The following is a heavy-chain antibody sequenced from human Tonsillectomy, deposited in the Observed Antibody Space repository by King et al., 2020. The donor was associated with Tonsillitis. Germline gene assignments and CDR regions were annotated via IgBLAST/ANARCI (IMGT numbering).Heavy chain of an antibody. J-gene: IGHJ6*02. V-gene: IGHV3-66*01. Sequence: EVQLQESGGGLVQPGGSLRLSCAASGFTVSSNYMSWVRQAPGKGLEWVSVSYSGGSTSYADSVKGRFTISRDNSKNTLYLQMNSLRAEATAVYYCAREGYCSSKSYLLGEYGMDVWGQGTTVTVSS. CDR3: AREGYCSSKSYLLGEYGMDV. CDR1: GFTVSSNY. D-gene: IGHD2-2*01. CDR2: SYSGGST.